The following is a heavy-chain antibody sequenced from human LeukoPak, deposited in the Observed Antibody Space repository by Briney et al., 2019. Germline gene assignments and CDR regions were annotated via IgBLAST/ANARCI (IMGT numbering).Heavy chain of an antibody. CDR1: GGSISRYF. D-gene: IGHD5-12*01. Sequence: SETLSLTCTVSGGSISRYFWNWLRQPPGKGLEWIGYIYYSGSTNYNPSLKSRVTISVDTSKNQFSLKLRSVTAADTAVYYCARLRGYYYDYWGQGTQVTVSS. CDR3: ARLRGYYYDY. J-gene: IGHJ4*02. V-gene: IGHV4-59*08. CDR2: IYYSGST.